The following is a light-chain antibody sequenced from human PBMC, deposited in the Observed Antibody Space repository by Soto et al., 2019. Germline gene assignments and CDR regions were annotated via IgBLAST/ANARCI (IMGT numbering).Light chain of an antibody. CDR1: QSVSSSY. J-gene: IGKJ1*01. Sequence: EIVLTQSPGTLSLSPGERATLSCRASQSVSSSYLAWYQQKVGQAPRLLIYGASTRAPGISARFSGSGSGTEFTLTISSLQSEDFAIYYCQQYNNWSWTFGQGTKVDIK. CDR3: QQYNNWSWT. CDR2: GAS. V-gene: IGKV3-15*01.